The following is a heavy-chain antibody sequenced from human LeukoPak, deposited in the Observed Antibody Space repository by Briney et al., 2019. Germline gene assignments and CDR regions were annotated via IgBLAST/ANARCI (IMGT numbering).Heavy chain of an antibody. J-gene: IGHJ4*02. CDR3: ARSWAPGYCSSTTCHNFDY. CDR1: GGSVSTSHYY. D-gene: IGHD2-2*02. V-gene: IGHV4-39*01. Sequence: SETLSLTCTVSGGSVSTSHYYWGWIRQPPGKGLEWIGYIYYSGRTYYNPSLKSRVTISVDTSKNEFSLKLSSVTAADTAVYYCARSWAPGYCSSTTCHNFDYWGQGTLVTVSS. CDR2: IYYSGRT.